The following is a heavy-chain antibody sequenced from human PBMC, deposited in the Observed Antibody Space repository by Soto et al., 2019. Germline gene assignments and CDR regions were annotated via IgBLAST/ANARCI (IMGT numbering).Heavy chain of an antibody. J-gene: IGHJ6*03. V-gene: IGHV4-39*07. D-gene: IGHD2-2*01. CDR2: INHSGST. Sequence: AETLSLTCTVSGGSISSSSYYWSWIRQPPGKGLEWIGEINHSGSTNYNPFLKSRVTISVDTSKNQFSLKLSSVTAADTALYYCSRGHCSSTSCYPTSDYYYMDVWGKGTTVTVSS. CDR3: SRGHCSSTSCYPTSDYYYMDV. CDR1: GGSISSSSYY.